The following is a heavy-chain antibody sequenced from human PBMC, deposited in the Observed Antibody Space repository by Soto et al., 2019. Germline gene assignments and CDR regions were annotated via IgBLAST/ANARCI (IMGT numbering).Heavy chain of an antibody. Sequence: QITLKESGPTLVKPTQTLTLTCTFSGFSLTTRGVVVGWIRLPPGKALECLALIYWVDDKRYSPSLQSRLSITKDTSKNQVVLTMTNVDPVDTATYYCAHIPNYYQYDWFDPWGQGTLVSVSS. CDR1: GFSLTTRGVV. CDR2: IYWVDDK. D-gene: IGHD3-16*01. CDR3: AHIPNYYQYDWFDP. J-gene: IGHJ5*02. V-gene: IGHV2-5*02.